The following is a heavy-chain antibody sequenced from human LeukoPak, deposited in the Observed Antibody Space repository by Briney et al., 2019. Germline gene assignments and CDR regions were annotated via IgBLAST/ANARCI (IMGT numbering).Heavy chain of an antibody. CDR1: GFTFKINT. Sequence: GGSLRLSCAASGFTFKINTMNWVRQAPGKWLQWIASIPSSASYTHYADSVQGRFTISRDNANNVLYLQMNNLRAEDTAVYYCVRGDSRDYWGQGTLVTVSS. J-gene: IGHJ4*02. V-gene: IGHV3-21*06. CDR3: VRGDSRDY. D-gene: IGHD3-22*01. CDR2: IPSSASYT.